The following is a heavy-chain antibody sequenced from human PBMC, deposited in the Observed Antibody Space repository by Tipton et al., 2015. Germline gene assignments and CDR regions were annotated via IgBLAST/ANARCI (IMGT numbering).Heavy chain of an antibody. V-gene: IGHV4-39*01. CDR2: IYYSGNT. Sequence: TLSLTCTVSGGSISSSSYYWGWIRQPPGKGLEWIGTIYYSGNTYYNPSLKRRVTISVDTPKNQFSLKLSSVTAADTAVYYCARLPPPELRYFDWLSHFDYWGQGTVVTVSS. CDR3: ARLPPPELRYFDWLSHFDY. J-gene: IGHJ4*02. D-gene: IGHD3-9*01. CDR1: GGSISSSSYY.